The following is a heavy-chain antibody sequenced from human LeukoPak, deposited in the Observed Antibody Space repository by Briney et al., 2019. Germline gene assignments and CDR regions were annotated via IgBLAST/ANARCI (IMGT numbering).Heavy chain of an antibody. V-gene: IGHV3-23*01. CDR3: AKTTTGYSSGRYPGWPVDY. J-gene: IGHJ4*02. D-gene: IGHD6-19*01. CDR2: ISGSGGGT. Sequence: GGSLRLSCAASGFTFSSYAVSWVRQAPGKGLEWVPAISGSGGGTYYADSVKGRFTISRDNSKNTLYLQMNSLSTEDTAVYYCAKTTTGYSSGRYPGWPVDYWGQGTLVTVSS. CDR1: GFTFSSYA.